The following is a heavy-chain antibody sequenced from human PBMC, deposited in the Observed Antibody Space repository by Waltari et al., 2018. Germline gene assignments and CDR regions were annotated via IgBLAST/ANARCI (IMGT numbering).Heavy chain of an antibody. CDR2: INPNRGGT. CDR3: ARDTVYSTGLDY. Sequence: QVQLVQSGAEVKKPGASVKVSCKASGYTFTGYYMHWVRQAPRQGLEWMGWINPNRGGTNYAQKFQGRVTMTRDTSISTAYMELSRLRSDDTAVYYCARDTVYSTGLDYWGQGTLVTVSS. CDR1: GYTFTGYY. V-gene: IGHV1-2*02. D-gene: IGHD6-25*01. J-gene: IGHJ4*02.